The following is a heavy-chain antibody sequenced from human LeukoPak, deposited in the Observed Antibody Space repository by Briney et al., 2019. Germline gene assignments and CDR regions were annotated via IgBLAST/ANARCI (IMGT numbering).Heavy chain of an antibody. D-gene: IGHD3-22*01. V-gene: IGHV3-21*01. CDR1: GFTFSSYS. Sequence: AGGSLRLSCAASGFTFSSYSMNWVRQAPGKGLQWVSSITSSSSYIYYADSVKGRFTISRDNAKSSLYLQMNSLRAEDTAVYYCAREVWRDYYDSSGDFDYWGQGTLVTVSS. J-gene: IGHJ4*02. CDR3: AREVWRDYYDSSGDFDY. CDR2: ITSSSSYI.